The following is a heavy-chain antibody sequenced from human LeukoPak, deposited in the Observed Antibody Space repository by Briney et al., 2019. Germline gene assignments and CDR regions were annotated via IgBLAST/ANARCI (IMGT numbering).Heavy chain of an antibody. CDR1: GYTLTELS. Sequence: GASVKVSCKVSGYTLTELSMHWVRQAPGKGLEWMGGIIPIFGTANYAQKFQGRVTITTDESTSTAYMELSSLRSEDTAVYYCARDMSGYCSGGSCHAFDYWGQGTLVTVSS. J-gene: IGHJ4*02. V-gene: IGHV1-69*05. CDR3: ARDMSGYCSGGSCHAFDY. D-gene: IGHD2-15*01. CDR2: IIPIFGTA.